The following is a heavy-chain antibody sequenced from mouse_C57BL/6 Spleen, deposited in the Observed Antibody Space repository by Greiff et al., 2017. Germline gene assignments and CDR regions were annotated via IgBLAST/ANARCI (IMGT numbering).Heavy chain of an antibody. CDR3: ARGLDWYFDV. CDR2: IDPEDGET. Sequence: EVQLQQSGAELVKPGASVKLSCTASGFNIKDYYMHWVKQRTEQGLEWIGRIDPEDGETKYAPNFQGKATITADTSSNTAYLQLSSLTSEDTSVYYCARGLDWYFDVWGTGTTVTVSS. V-gene: IGHV14-2*01. D-gene: IGHD3-1*01. CDR1: GFNIKDYY. J-gene: IGHJ1*03.